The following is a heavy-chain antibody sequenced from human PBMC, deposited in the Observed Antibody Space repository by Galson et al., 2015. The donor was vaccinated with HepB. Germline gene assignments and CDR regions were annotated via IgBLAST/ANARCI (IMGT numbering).Heavy chain of an antibody. CDR2: ISAYNGNT. D-gene: IGHD4-17*01. CDR3: ARETPPDYGDFTNLFDY. J-gene: IGHJ4*02. V-gene: IGHV1-18*04. Sequence: SVKVSCKASGYTFTSYGISWVRQAPGQGLEWMGWISAYNGNTNYAQKLQGRVTMTTDTSTSTAYMELRSLRSDDTAVYYCARETPPDYGDFTNLFDYWGQGTLVTVSS. CDR1: GYTFTSYG.